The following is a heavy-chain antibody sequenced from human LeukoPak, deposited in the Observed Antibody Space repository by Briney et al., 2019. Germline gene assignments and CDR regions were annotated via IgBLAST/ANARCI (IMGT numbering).Heavy chain of an antibody. CDR2: ISSSSSYI. J-gene: IGHJ3*02. CDR1: GFTFSSYS. Sequence: GGSLRLSCAASGFTFSSYSMNWVRQAPGKGLEWVSSISSSSSYIYYADSVKGRFTISRDNAKNSLYLQMNSLRAEDTAVYYCAKVFTIYAFDIWGQGTMVTVSS. D-gene: IGHD3-10*01. V-gene: IGHV3-21*01. CDR3: AKVFTIYAFDI.